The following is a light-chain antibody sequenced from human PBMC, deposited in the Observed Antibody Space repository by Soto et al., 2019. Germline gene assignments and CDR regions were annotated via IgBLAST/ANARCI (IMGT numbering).Light chain of an antibody. J-gene: IGLJ1*01. CDR3: CSYAGRTTPYV. CDR2: EVS. Sequence: QSVLTQPAYVSSSPRQSITISCTGTSSDVGSYNLVSWYQHHPGKAPKLMIYEVSERPSGVSNRFSGSKSGNTASLTISGLQAEDEADYYCCSYAGRTTPYVFGTGTKVTVL. CDR1: SSDVGSYNL. V-gene: IGLV2-23*02.